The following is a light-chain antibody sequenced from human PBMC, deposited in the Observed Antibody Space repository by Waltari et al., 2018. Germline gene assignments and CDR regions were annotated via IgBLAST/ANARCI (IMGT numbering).Light chain of an antibody. CDR1: SRDIGGYHF. CDR2: EVS. Sequence: QSALTQPASVSGSPGQSITISCTGTSRDIGGYHFVSWYQQHPGKAPKLMIYEVSNRPPGCSNRFSGSKSGNTASLTISGLQADDEADYFCSSYAGSNTVGVFGGGTRLTVL. V-gene: IGLV2-14*03. CDR3: SSYAGSNTVGV. J-gene: IGLJ3*02.